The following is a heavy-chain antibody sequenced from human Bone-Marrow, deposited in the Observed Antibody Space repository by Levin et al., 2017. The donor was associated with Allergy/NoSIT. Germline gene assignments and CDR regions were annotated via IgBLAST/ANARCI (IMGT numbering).Heavy chain of an antibody. CDR2: ISYDGSNK. Sequence: LSLTCAASGFTFSSYGMHWVRQAPGKGLEWVAVISYDGSNKYYADSVKGRFTISRDNSKNTLYLQMNSLRAEDTAVYYCAKALVATQIQSWFDPWGQGTLVTVSS. J-gene: IGHJ5*02. V-gene: IGHV3-30*18. CDR3: AKALVATQIQSWFDP. D-gene: IGHD5-12*01. CDR1: GFTFSSYG.